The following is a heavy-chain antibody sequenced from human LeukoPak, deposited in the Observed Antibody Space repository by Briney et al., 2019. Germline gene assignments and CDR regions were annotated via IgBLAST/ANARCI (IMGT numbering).Heavy chain of an antibody. D-gene: IGHD4-17*01. J-gene: IGHJ4*02. Sequence: ASVKVSCKSSGYTSTGYYMHWVRQAPGQGLEWMGWINPNSGGTNYAQKFQGRVTMTRDTSISTAYMELSRLRSDDTAVYYCARDYGDYPYYFDYWGQGTLVTVSS. CDR3: ARDYGDYPYYFDY. CDR1: GYTSTGYY. CDR2: INPNSGGT. V-gene: IGHV1-2*02.